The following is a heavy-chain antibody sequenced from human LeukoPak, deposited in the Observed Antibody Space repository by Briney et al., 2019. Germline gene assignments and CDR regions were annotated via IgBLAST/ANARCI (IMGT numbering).Heavy chain of an antibody. CDR3: VRPKTSPEDGYFDY. D-gene: IGHD1-14*01. V-gene: IGHV3-23*01. J-gene: IGHJ4*02. CDR1: GFTFDTYG. CDR2: LSGSGSTS. Sequence: GGSLRLSCAASGFTFDTYGMTWVRQAPGKGLEWVSSLSGSGSTSYYSHSVKGRFTISRDNSKNTVYLQMNSLRAEDTAVYYCVRPKTSPEDGYFDYWGQGTLVTVSS.